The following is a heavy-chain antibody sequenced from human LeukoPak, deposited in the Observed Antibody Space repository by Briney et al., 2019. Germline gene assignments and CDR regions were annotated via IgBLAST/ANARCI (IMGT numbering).Heavy chain of an antibody. CDR3: GRHAAFAPFDI. Sequence: PSETLSLTCTISGASISNDYWGWVRQPPGKGLEWIASASTYYSSSLESRVTMSIDTSKNQFSLRLTSLTAADTAVYYCGRHAAFAPFDIWGQGSLVTVSS. V-gene: IGHV4-39*01. J-gene: IGHJ4*02. CDR2: AST. CDR1: GASISNDY.